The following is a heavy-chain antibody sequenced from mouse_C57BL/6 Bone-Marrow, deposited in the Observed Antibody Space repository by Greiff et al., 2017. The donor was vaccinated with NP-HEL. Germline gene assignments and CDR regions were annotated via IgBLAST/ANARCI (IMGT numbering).Heavy chain of an antibody. J-gene: IGHJ1*03. V-gene: IGHV7-1*01. CDR3: ARDNWDCYFAF. CDR2: SRNKANDYKS. Sequence: EVKLMESGGGLVQSGRSLRLSCATSGFTFSDFYMEWVRQAPGKGLEWIAASRNKANDYKSEHSASVKGRFIVSRDTSQTILYLQMNALSAEDTAIYYSARDNWDCYFAFWGTGTTVTVSS. CDR1: GFTFSDFY. D-gene: IGHD4-1*01.